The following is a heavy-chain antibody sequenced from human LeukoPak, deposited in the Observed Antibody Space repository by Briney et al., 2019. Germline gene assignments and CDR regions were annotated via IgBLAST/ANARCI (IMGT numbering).Heavy chain of an antibody. CDR1: GFTFSSYA. CDR2: LSGSGGST. CDR3: GKDLGWFGELIAETDAFDI. J-gene: IGHJ3*02. Sequence: GGSLRLSCAASGFTFSSYAMSWVRQAPGKGLEWVTDLSGSGGSTYYADSVKGRFTISRDNSKNTLYLQMNSLRAEDTAVYYCGKDLGWFGELIAETDAFDIWGQGTMVTVSS. D-gene: IGHD3-10*01. V-gene: IGHV3-23*01.